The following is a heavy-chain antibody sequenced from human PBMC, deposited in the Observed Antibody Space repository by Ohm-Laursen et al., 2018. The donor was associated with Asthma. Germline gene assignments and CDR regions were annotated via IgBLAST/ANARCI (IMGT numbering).Heavy chain of an antibody. J-gene: IGHJ4*02. CDR2: ISWNSGSI. V-gene: IGHV3-9*01. D-gene: IGHD3-22*01. Sequence: SLRLSCAASGFTFDDYAMHWVRQAPGKGLEWVSGISWNSGSIGYADSVKGRFTISRDNTKNSLYLQMNSLRAEDTAVYYCARVMPKLTYDSSGPNHYWGQGTLVTVSS. CDR1: GFTFDDYA. CDR3: ARVMPKLTYDSSGPNHY.